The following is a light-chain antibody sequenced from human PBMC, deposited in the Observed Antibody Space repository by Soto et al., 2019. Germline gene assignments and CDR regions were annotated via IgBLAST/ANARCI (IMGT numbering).Light chain of an antibody. J-gene: IGKJ1*01. V-gene: IGKV3-15*01. CDR2: YAS. CDR1: QSVGRN. CDR3: LQYRYWPRT. Sequence: TVMTQSPATLSVSPGEGATVSCRASQSVGRNLAWYQQKPGQAPRLLIYYASTRSTGMPARFSGGGSGTEFPRNIDSLQSEDFAVYYCLQYRYWPRTFGQGTKVEIK.